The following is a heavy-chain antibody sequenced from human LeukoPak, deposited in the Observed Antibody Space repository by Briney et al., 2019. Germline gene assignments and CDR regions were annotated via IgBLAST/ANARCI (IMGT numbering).Heavy chain of an antibody. CDR2: ISGSGHDI. V-gene: IGHV3-11*04. Sequence: PGGSLRLSCVVSGLSFSDSYMTWIRQTPGMGLESLAYISGSGHDIYYADSVKGRFTISRDNAKNSLYLQMNSLRAEDTAVYYCARGSNYYGSGSLGELYAFDIWGQGTMVTVSS. J-gene: IGHJ3*02. CDR3: ARGSNYYGSGSLGELYAFDI. CDR1: GLSFSDSY. D-gene: IGHD3-10*01.